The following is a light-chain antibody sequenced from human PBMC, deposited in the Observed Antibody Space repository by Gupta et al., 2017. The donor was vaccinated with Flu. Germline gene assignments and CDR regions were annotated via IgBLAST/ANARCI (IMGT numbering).Light chain of an antibody. CDR2: GNN. Sequence: QFVLTQPPPVSGAPGQRLTISCTGGTPNIGVGYDVPWYQQVPGRTPKRLIFGNNNRTSGVADRFSGSKSGTSASLAVAGLQAEDEADYYCQSYDNSLSGSKVFGGGTKLTVL. CDR1: TPNIGVGYD. CDR3: QSYDNSLSGSKV. J-gene: IGLJ3*02. V-gene: IGLV1-40*01.